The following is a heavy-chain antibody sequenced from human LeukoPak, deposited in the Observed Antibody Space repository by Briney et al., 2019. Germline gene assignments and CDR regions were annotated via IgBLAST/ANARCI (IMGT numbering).Heavy chain of an antibody. V-gene: IGHV3-30*02. CDR3: SKDLTSDFGGDLDP. J-gene: IGHJ5*02. D-gene: IGHD3-10*01. CDR2: ISFDGSQK. Sequence: GGSLRLSCAASGFTFSNYGMHWVRQAPGKGLERVALISFDGSQKYYADSVKGRFTISRDNSKSTVYLQMNSLRVEDAAVYYCSKDLTSDFGGDLDPWGQGTLVTVSS. CDR1: GFTFSNYG.